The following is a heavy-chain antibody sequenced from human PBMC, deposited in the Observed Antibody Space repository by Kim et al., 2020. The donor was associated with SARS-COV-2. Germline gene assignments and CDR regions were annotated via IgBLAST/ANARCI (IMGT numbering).Heavy chain of an antibody. CDR3: ARIAAPYYFDY. D-gene: IGHD6-13*01. Sequence: TSYAQKFQGRVTMTRDTSTSTVYMELSSLRSEDTAVYYCARIAAPYYFDYWGQGTLVTVSS. CDR2: T. J-gene: IGHJ4*02. V-gene: IGHV1-46*01.